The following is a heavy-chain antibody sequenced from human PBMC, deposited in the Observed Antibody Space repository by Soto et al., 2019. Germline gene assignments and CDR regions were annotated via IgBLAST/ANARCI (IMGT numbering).Heavy chain of an antibody. CDR1: TFSSYS. D-gene: IGHD1-26*01. Sequence: EVQLVESGGGLVKPGESLRLSCTFTFSSYSLNWVRQATGKGLEWVSSISSGSAYSKYADSVKGRFTISRDNANNLLELQRRSLEVDDSAVYYCSRGGGGSYDNWFNPWGQGTLVTVSS. V-gene: IGHV3-21*01. J-gene: IGHJ5*02. CDR3: SRGGGGSYDNWFNP. CDR2: ISSGSAYS.